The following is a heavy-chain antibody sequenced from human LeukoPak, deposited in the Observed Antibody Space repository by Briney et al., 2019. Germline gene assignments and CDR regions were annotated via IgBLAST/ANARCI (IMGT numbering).Heavy chain of an antibody. D-gene: IGHD3-10*02. V-gene: IGHV3-30*02. CDR1: GFTFSSYG. Sequence: QPGGSLRLSCAASGFTFSSYGMHWVRQAPGKGLEWLAFIRYDGSNKYYADSVKGRFTISRDNSKNTLYLQMNSLRAEDTAVYYCAKCSLTLLHYFDYWGQGTLVTVSS. J-gene: IGHJ4*02. CDR2: IRYDGSNK. CDR3: AKCSLTLLHYFDY.